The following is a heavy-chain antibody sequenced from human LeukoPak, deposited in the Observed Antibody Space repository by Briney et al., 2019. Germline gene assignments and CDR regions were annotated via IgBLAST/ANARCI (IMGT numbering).Heavy chain of an antibody. Sequence: PSETLSLTCTVPGGSISSGGYYWSWIRQPPGKGLEWIGYIYYSGSTNYNPYLKSRVTISVDTSKNQFSLRLSSVTAADTAVYYCARARYDFWSGHPEYYYYYYGMDVWGQGTTVTVSS. CDR2: IYYSGST. J-gene: IGHJ6*02. CDR1: GGSISSGGYY. V-gene: IGHV4-61*08. CDR3: ARARYDFWSGHPEYYYYYYGMDV. D-gene: IGHD3-3*01.